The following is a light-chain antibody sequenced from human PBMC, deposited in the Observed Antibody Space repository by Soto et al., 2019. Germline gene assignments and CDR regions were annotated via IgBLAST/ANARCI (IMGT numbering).Light chain of an antibody. J-gene: IGLJ1*01. CDR3: SSYTSSNTRDYL. CDR2: EVS. Sequence: QSALTQPASVSGSPGQSITISCTGISSDIGDYNYVSWYQQHPGKAPKLMIYEVSNRPSGVSNRFSGSKSGNTASLTISGLLAEDEADYYCSSYTSSNTRDYLFGTGTKLTVL. CDR1: SSDIGDYNY. V-gene: IGLV2-14*01.